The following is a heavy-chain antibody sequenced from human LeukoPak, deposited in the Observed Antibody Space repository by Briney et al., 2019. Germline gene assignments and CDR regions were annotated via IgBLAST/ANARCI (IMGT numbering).Heavy chain of an antibody. CDR3: AKGGDAYKVGNY. V-gene: IGHV4-39*07. CDR1: GDTIDTRHFY. J-gene: IGHJ1*01. CDR2: IYYNLST. Sequence: SETLPLTRIVSGDTIDTRHFYWTWIRQPPGKGLEWIGSIYYNLSTSYNPSLLSRGTISVDTSKNQFSLRLTSVTAADTAMYHCAKGGDAYKVGNYWGPGTMVTVSP. D-gene: IGHD5-24*01.